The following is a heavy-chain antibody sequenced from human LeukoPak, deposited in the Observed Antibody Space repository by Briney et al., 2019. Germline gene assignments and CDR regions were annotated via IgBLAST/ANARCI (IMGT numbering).Heavy chain of an antibody. V-gene: IGHV3-23*01. CDR3: AARKVRGVWFYLDY. Sequence: GVSLRLSCAASGFTVSAYAMAWVRQAPGKGLEWVSTIYDDNTYYADSVKGRFAISTDNSKNTLYLQMNSLRVEDMAVYFCAARKVRGVWFYLDYWGQGALVTVSS. CDR2: IYDDNT. J-gene: IGHJ4*02. CDR1: GFTVSAYA. D-gene: IGHD3-10*01.